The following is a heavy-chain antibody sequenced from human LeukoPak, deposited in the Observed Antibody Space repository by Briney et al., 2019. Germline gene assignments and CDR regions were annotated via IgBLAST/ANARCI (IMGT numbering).Heavy chain of an antibody. CDR1: GYTFSEYS. Sequence: GASVKVSCKASGYTFSEYSITWVRQAPGQGLEWMGWISPYNADTNYAQNFQGRVTMTTDRSTRTAYMELRNLRSDDTAVYYCARVTTVTRSPWSWGPKKIGQEVNWFDPWGQGTLITVS. J-gene: IGHJ5*02. CDR2: ISPYNADT. D-gene: IGHD4-17*01. CDR3: ARVTTVTRSPWSWGPKKIGQEVNWFDP. V-gene: IGHV1-18*01.